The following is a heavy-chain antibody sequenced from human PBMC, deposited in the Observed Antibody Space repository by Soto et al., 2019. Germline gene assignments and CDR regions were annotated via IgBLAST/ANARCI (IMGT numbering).Heavy chain of an antibody. CDR1: GFTFSSYA. CDR3: ASQSSSWYYFDY. CDR2: ISGSGGST. J-gene: IGHJ4*02. V-gene: IGHV3-23*01. D-gene: IGHD6-13*01. Sequence: GGSLRLSCAASGFTFSSYAMSWVRQAPGKGLEWVSAISGSGGSTYYADSVKGRFTISRDNSKNTLYLQMNSLRAEDTAVYYCASQSSSWYYFDYWGQGTLVTVSP.